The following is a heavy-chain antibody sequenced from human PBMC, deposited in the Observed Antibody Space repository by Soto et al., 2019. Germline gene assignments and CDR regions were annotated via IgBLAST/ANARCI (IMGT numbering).Heavy chain of an antibody. J-gene: IGHJ6*03. D-gene: IGHD3-10*01. CDR1: GFSFATLA. CDR2: ISGSGSDR. CDR3: TKTPRSYYYYMDV. V-gene: IGHV3-23*01. Sequence: EVQVLESGGGLVQPGGSLGLPCLASGFSFATLAMNWVRKAPGKGLEWVSGISGSGSDRYYADSVRGRFTISRDNSNNTLNLQMDSLRAEDTAIYYCTKTPRSYYYYMDVWGKGTTVTVSS.